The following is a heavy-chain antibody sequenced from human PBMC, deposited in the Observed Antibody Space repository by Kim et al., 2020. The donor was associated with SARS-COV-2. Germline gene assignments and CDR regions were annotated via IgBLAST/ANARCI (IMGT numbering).Heavy chain of an antibody. Sequence: TTNYARRFQGKVPVTADEATSTAYMELSSLRSEDTAVYYCGRGALGAETDYWGQGTLVTVSS. J-gene: IGHJ4*02. CDR2: TT. V-gene: IGHV1-69*01. CDR3: GRGALGAETDY. D-gene: IGHD3-16*01.